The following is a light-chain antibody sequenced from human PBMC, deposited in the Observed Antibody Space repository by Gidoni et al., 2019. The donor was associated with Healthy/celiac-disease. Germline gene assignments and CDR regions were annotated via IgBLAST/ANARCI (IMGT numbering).Light chain of an antibody. J-gene: IGKJ4*01. Sequence: DIQITKSPSTLSASVGDRVTITSRASQSISSWLAWYQQKPGKAPKLLIYKASSLESGVPSRFSGSGSGTEFTLTISSLQPDDFATYYCQQYNSYPLTFGGGTKVEIK. CDR1: QSISSW. CDR3: QQYNSYPLT. V-gene: IGKV1-5*03. CDR2: KAS.